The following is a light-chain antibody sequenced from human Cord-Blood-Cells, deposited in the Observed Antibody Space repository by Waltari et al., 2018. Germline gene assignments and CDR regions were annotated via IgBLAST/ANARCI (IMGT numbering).Light chain of an antibody. V-gene: IGKV3-11*01. J-gene: IGKJ2*01. CDR2: DAS. CDR3: QQRSNWPT. CDR1: QSVSSN. Sequence: EIVLTQSPATLSLSPGERATLSCGASQSVSSNLAWYQQKPGQAPRLLIYDASNRATGIPARFSGSGSGTDFTLTISSLEPEDFAVYYCQQRSNWPTFGQGTKLEIK.